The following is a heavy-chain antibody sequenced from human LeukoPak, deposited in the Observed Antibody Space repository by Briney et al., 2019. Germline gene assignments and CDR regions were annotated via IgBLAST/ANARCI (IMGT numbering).Heavy chain of an antibody. CDR3: ARDRGRTYYYDSSGYYSTGYFDY. D-gene: IGHD3-22*01. J-gene: IGHJ4*02. CDR1: GGTFSSYA. Sequence: SVKVSCKASGGTFSSYAISWVRQAPGQGLEWMGRIIPILGIANYAQKFQGRVTITADKSTSTAYMELSSLRSEDTAVYYCARDRGRTYYYDSSGYYSTGYFDYWGQGTLVTVSS. V-gene: IGHV1-69*04. CDR2: IIPILGIA.